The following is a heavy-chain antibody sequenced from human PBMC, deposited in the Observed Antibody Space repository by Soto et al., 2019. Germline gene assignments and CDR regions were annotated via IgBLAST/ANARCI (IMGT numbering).Heavy chain of an antibody. CDR2: IYYSGST. D-gene: IGHD6-19*01. CDR1: GGSIRSSSDY. J-gene: IGHJ3*02. V-gene: IGHV4-39*01. Sequence: PSETLSLTCTVSGGSIRSSSDYWGWIRQPPGKGLEWIGSIYYSGSTYYNPSLKSRVTISVDTSKNQFSLKLSSVTAADTAVYYCARSEWLVRVGAFDIWGQGTMVTVSS. CDR3: ARSEWLVRVGAFDI.